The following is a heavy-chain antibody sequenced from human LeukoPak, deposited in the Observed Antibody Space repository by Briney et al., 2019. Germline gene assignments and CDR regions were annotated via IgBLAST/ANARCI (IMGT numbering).Heavy chain of an antibody. D-gene: IGHD4-23*01. Sequence: GGSLRLSCAASGFTFSSYSMNWVRQAPGKGLEWVSSISSSSSYIYYADSVKGRFTISRDNAKNSLYLQMNSLRAEDTAVYYCAKARTVVDSIPDYWGQGTLVTVSS. V-gene: IGHV3-21*01. J-gene: IGHJ4*02. CDR3: AKARTVVDSIPDY. CDR2: ISSSSSYI. CDR1: GFTFSSYS.